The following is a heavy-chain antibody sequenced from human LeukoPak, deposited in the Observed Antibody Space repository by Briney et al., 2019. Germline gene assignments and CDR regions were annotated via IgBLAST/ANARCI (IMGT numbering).Heavy chain of an antibody. V-gene: IGHV1-18*01. CDR2: ISAYNGNT. D-gene: IGHD3-9*01. CDR1: GYTFTSDG. Sequence: GASVKVACKASGYTFTSDGISWVRQAPGQGLECMGCISAYNGNTNYAQKLQGRVTMTTDTYTSTAYMELRSLRSDDTAVFFFQAEDGIRYFDWTGAGAFDIWGQGTMVTVSS. CDR3: QAEDGIRYFDWTGAGAFDI. J-gene: IGHJ3*02.